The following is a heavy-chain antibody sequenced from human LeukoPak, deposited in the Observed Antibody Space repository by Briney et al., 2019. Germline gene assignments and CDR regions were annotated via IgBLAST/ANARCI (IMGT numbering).Heavy chain of an antibody. D-gene: IGHD3-10*01. V-gene: IGHV3-21*01. CDR1: GFTFSNYA. CDR3: VLLSLTPG. Sequence: PGGSLRLSCAASGFTFSNYAMNWVRQAPGKGLEWVSSISGSSTDIYYADSVKGRFTISRDNAKNTLYLQMNSLRAEDTAVYYCVLLSLTPGWGQGTLVTVSA. J-gene: IGHJ4*02. CDR2: ISGSSTDI.